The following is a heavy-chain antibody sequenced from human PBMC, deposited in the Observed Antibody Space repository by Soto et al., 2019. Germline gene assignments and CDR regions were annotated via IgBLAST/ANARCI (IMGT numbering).Heavy chain of an antibody. V-gene: IGHV2-70*04. D-gene: IGHD6-19*01. CDR1: GFSLSSTGMR. J-gene: IGHJ4*02. CDR3: ARHKSYSSGWYYFDY. CDR2: IAWDDDK. Sequence: SGPALVNPXQTLTLTCTFSGFSLSSTGMRVSWIRQSPGKALEWLARIAWDDDKFYRTSLETRLTISKDTSKNQVVLTMTNMDPADTATYYCARHKSYSSGWYYFDYWGQGTLVTVSS.